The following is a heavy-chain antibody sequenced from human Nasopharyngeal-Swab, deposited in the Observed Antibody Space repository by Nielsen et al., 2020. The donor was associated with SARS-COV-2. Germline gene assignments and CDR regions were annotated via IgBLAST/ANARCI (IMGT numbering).Heavy chain of an antibody. Sequence: GESLKISCAASGFTFSSYAMSWVRQAPGKGLEWVSAISGSGGSTYYADSVKGRFTISRDNSKNTLYLQMNSLRAEDTAVYYCAKDRPPLVTTYAFDIWGQGTTVTVSS. CDR2: ISGSGGST. J-gene: IGHJ3*02. CDR3: AKDRPPLVTTYAFDI. CDR1: GFTFSSYA. D-gene: IGHD4-17*01. V-gene: IGHV3-23*01.